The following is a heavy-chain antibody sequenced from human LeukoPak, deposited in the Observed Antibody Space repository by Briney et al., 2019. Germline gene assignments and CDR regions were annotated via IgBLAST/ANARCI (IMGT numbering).Heavy chain of an antibody. J-gene: IGHJ4*02. CDR1: GFTFSSYS. D-gene: IGHD6-13*01. CDR2: ISSSSSTI. Sequence: GGSLRLSCAASGFTFSSYSMNWVRQAPGKGLEWVSYISSSSSTIHYADSVKGRFTISRDNAKNSLYLQMNSLRDEDTAVYYCARVWGIAAAGGEIEYWGQGTLVTVSS. V-gene: IGHV3-48*02. CDR3: ARVWGIAAAGGEIEY.